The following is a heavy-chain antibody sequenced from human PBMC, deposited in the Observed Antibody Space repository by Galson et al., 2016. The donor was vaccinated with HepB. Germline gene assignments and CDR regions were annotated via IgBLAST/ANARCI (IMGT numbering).Heavy chain of an antibody. V-gene: IGHV4-39*01. Sequence: SETLSLTCTVSGASISATTYYWGWIRQPPGRGLEWIGSIYHTESTNYNPSLESRVTISVDTAKNHLTLSLNSVTAADTAVYYCATGIVVAGKMYYHYMDVWGQGTMVTVSS. D-gene: IGHD6-19*01. CDR1: GASISATTYY. CDR3: ATGIVVAGKMYYHYMDV. J-gene: IGHJ6*03. CDR2: IYHTEST.